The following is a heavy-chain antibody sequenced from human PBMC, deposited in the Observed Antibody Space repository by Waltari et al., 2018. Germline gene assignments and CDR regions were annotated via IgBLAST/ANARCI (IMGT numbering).Heavy chain of an antibody. CDR3: AKDLKPDSGYDIDY. J-gene: IGHJ4*02. V-gene: IGHV3-23*03. Sequence: EVHLLESGGGFAQPGGSLRLSCAASGFTLSTSSLNSVRQAPGRGLEWVSVIYGDGSRTYYADSVKGRFTISRDHFTSTVYLHMNGLRVEDTAVYYCAKDLKPDSGYDIDYWGQGTRVTVAS. CDR1: GFTLSTSS. D-gene: IGHD5-12*01. CDR2: IYGDGSRT.